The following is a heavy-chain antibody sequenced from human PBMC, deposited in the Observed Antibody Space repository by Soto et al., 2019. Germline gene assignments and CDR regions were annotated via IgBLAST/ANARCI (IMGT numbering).Heavy chain of an antibody. V-gene: IGHV3-48*03. CDR3: ARGTYDFWSGYYRDAFDI. CDR1: GFTFSSYE. J-gene: IGHJ3*02. CDR2: ISSSGSTI. D-gene: IGHD3-3*01. Sequence: SLRLSCAASGFTFSSYEMNWVRQAPGKGLEWVSYISSSGSTIYYADSVKGRFTISRDNAKNSLYLQMNSLRAEDTAVYYCARGTYDFWSGYYRDAFDIWGQGTMVTVSS.